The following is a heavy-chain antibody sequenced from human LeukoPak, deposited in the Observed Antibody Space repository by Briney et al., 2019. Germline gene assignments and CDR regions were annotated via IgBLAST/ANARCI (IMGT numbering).Heavy chain of an antibody. CDR3: ARDLGDIVVVPAAMTLAFDI. V-gene: IGHV1-2*02. CDR2: INPNSGGT. J-gene: IGHJ3*02. D-gene: IGHD2-2*01. CDR1: GYTFTGYY. Sequence: ASVKVSCKASGYTFTGYYMHWVRQAPGQGLEWMGWINPNSGGTNYAQKFQGRLTMTRDTSISTAYMELSRLRSDDTAVYYCARDLGDIVVVPAAMTLAFDIWGQGTMVTVSS.